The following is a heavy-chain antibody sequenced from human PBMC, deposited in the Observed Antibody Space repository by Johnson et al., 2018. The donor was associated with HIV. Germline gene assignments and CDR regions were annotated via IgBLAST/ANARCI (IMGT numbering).Heavy chain of an antibody. D-gene: IGHD6-13*01. CDR2: IYSGGST. CDR3: ARNSHSSNWYEWEAFDI. V-gene: IGHV3-53*01. Sequence: VRLVESGGGLIQPGGSLRLSCAASGFTVRSNYMSWVRQAPGKGLEWVSVIYSGGSTNYAAYVEGRFTTSRDISKKTLYLQMNSLRAEDTAVYYCARNSHSSNWYEWEAFDIWGQGTMVTVSS. J-gene: IGHJ3*02. CDR1: GFTVRSNY.